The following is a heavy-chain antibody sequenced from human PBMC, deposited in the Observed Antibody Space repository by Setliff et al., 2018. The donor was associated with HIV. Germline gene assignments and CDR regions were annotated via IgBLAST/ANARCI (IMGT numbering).Heavy chain of an antibody. D-gene: IGHD3-16*02. CDR3: ARLSYDYVWGGYRYTDYYYYMDV. V-gene: IGHV4-59*08. CDR1: GGSISSYY. J-gene: IGHJ6*03. Sequence: LSLTCTVSGGSISSYYWSWIRQPPGKGLEWIGYIYYSGSTNYNPSLKSRVTISVDTSKNQFSLKLSSVTAADTAVYYCARLSYDYVWGGYRYTDYYYYMDVWGKGTTVTVSS. CDR2: IYYSGST.